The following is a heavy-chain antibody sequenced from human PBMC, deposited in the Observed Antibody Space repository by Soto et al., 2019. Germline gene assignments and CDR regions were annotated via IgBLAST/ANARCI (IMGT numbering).Heavy chain of an antibody. Sequence: QVQLQESGPGLVKPSQTLSLTCTVSGGSISSGDYYWSWIRQPPGKGLEWIGYIYYSGSTYYNPSLKSRVTISVDTSKNQFSLKLSSVTAAATAVYYCARVATMIVVVITVDAFDIWGQGTMVTVSS. D-gene: IGHD3-22*01. CDR2: IYYSGST. V-gene: IGHV4-30-4*01. CDR3: ARVATMIVVVITVDAFDI. CDR1: GGSISSGDYY. J-gene: IGHJ3*02.